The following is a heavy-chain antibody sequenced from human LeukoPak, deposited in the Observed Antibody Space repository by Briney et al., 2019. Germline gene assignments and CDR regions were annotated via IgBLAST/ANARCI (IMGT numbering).Heavy chain of an antibody. D-gene: IGHD4-11*01. J-gene: IGHJ3*02. CDR2: VGSGSATE. V-gene: IGHV3-48*02. Sequence: GESLRLSCAASGFTLSGYGMNWVRQAPGKGLEWVSYVGSGSATEYYADSVKGRFTISRGNARNSLFLQMNSLRDDDTAIYYCARTDYTTFDIWGQGTMVTVSS. CDR3: ARTDYTTFDI. CDR1: GFTLSGYG.